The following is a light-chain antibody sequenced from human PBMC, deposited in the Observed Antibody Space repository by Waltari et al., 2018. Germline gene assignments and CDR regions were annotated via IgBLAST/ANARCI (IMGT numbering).Light chain of an antibody. V-gene: IGKV2-28*01. CDR1: QSLLHSNGYNY. CDR3: MQALQTPWT. CDR2: LGS. J-gene: IGKJ1*01. Sequence: DIVMTQSPRPLPVPPGEPASIPCRSTQSLLHSNGYNYLNWYLQMPGQSPQLLIYLGSNRASGVSDRFSGSGSGTDFTLEISRFEADDVGLYYCMQALQTPWTFGQGTKVEI.